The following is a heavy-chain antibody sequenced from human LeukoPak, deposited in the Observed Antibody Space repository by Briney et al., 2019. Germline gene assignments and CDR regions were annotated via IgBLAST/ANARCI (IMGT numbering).Heavy chain of an antibody. D-gene: IGHD3-22*01. CDR2: IYYSGST. Sequence: SETLSLTCTVSGGSISSSSYYWGWIRQPPGKGLEWIGSIYYSGSTYYNPSLKSRVTISVDTSKNQFSLKLSSVTAADTAVYYCARVDSGYYYDSSGYFDYWGQGTLVTVSS. CDR1: GGSISSSSYY. V-gene: IGHV4-39*07. CDR3: ARVDSGYYYDSSGYFDY. J-gene: IGHJ4*02.